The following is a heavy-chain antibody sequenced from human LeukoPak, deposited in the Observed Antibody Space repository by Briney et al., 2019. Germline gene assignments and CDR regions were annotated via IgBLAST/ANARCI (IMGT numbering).Heavy chain of an antibody. Sequence: PSQTLSLTCTVSGGSISSGSYYWSWIRQPAGKGLEWIGRIYTSGSTNYNPSLKSRVTISVDTSKNQFSLKLSSVTAADTAVYYCAGEKLLLGVFLWGQGTMVTVSS. J-gene: IGHJ3*01. CDR3: AGEKLLLGVFL. V-gene: IGHV4-61*02. D-gene: IGHD3-16*01. CDR1: GGSISSGSYY. CDR2: IYTSGST.